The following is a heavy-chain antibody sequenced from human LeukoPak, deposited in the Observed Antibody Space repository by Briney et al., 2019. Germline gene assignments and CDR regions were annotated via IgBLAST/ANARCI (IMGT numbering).Heavy chain of an antibody. D-gene: IGHD2-21*02. CDR3: ARTVVTAILDAFDI. Sequence: GGSLRLSCAASGFTVSSSYMSWVRQAPGKGLEWVSVIYSAGNTYYADSVKGRFTISRDNAKNSLYLQMNSLRAEDTAVYYCARTVVTAILDAFDIWGQGTMVTVSS. CDR1: GFTVSSSY. V-gene: IGHV3-53*01. CDR2: IYSAGNT. J-gene: IGHJ3*02.